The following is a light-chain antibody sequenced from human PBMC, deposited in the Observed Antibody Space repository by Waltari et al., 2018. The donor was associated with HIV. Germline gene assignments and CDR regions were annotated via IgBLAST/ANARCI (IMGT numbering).Light chain of an antibody. V-gene: IGLV1-36*01. CDR2: YDD. CDR1: SSNIGNNA. Sequence: QSVLTQPPSVSGAPRQRVTISCSGISSNIGNNAVNWYQQLPGKAPKLLVFYDDLLPSGVSDRCSVSRSGTSASLAISGLQSEDEADYYGAAWDDSLNGVVFGGGTKLTVL. J-gene: IGLJ2*01. CDR3: AAWDDSLNGVV.